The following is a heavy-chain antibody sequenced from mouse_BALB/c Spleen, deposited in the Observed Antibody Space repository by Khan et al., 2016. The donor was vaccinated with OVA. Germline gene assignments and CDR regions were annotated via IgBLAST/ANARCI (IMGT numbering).Heavy chain of an antibody. D-gene: IGHD2-10*01. CDR2: INTYTGEP. V-gene: IGHV9-3-1*01. CDR1: GYTFTNYG. J-gene: IGHJ4*01. Sequence: QIQLVQSGPELKKPGDTVKISCKASGYTFTNYGMNWVKQAPGKGLKWMGWINTYTGEPTYADDFKGRFAFSLETSASTAYLRINNLKNEDTATXFCARPPYFSYVRVYWGQGTSVTVSS. CDR3: ARPPYFSYVRVY.